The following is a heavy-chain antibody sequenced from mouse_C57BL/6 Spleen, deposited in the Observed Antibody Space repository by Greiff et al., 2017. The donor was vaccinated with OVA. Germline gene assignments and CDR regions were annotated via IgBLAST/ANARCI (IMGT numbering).Heavy chain of an antibody. CDR3: ARDAWDTYAMDY. V-gene: IGHV7-1*01. Sequence: EVHLVESGGGLVQSGRSLRLSCATSGFTFSDFYMEWVRQAPGKGLEWIAASRNKANDYTTEYSASVKGRFIFSRDTSQSILYLQMNALRAEDTAIYYCARDAWDTYAMDYWGQGTSVTVSS. CDR2: SRNKANDYTT. D-gene: IGHD3-3*01. J-gene: IGHJ4*01. CDR1: GFTFSDFY.